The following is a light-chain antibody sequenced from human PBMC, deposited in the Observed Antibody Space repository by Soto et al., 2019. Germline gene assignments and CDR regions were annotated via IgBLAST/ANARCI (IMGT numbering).Light chain of an antibody. CDR2: AVS. V-gene: IGLV2-18*01. J-gene: IGLJ1*01. CDR1: IDDVTAYYR. CDR3: SVYTRSSTYV. Sequence: QSVLTQPPSVSGSPGQSVTISCSGTIDDVTAYYRVSWYQQIPGTAPKLMIYAVSNRPSGVPDRFSGSRSGNTASLTISGIRAEDEGDYYCSVYTRSSTYVFGTGTKLTVL.